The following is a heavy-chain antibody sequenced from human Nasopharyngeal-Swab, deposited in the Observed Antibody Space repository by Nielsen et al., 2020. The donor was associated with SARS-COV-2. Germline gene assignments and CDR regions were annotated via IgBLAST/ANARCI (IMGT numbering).Heavy chain of an antibody. CDR1: GGSFSDIY. Sequence: SETLSLTCAVYGGSFSDIYWSWIRQPPGKGLEWIGEINHSATTNYNPSLKSRVTISVDTSKNQFSLKLSSVTAADTAVYYCAKEGATGWFDPWGQGTLVTVSS. V-gene: IGHV4-34*01. CDR2: INHSATT. J-gene: IGHJ5*02. CDR3: AKEGATGWFDP.